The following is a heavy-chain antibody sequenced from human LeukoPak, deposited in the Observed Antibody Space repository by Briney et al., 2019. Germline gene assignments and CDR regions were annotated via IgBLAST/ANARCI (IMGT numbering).Heavy chain of an antibody. J-gene: IGHJ4*02. CDR2: IYWDDDK. D-gene: IGHD1-1*01. V-gene: IGHV2-5*02. CDR1: AFSLATNGVG. Sequence: SGPTLVKPTETLTLTCSFSAFSLATNGVGVGWIRQPPGKALEWLGFIYWDDDKRYSPSLKSRLAISKDTSKNLVVLIMTNVDPEDTATYFCAHRQPYSGNWNAGYFDYWGQGTLVTVSS. CDR3: AHRQPYSGNWNAGYFDY.